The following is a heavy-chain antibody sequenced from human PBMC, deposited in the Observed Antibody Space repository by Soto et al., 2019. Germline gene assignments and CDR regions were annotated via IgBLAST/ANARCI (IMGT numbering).Heavy chain of an antibody. CDR1: GYTFTSYG. V-gene: IGHV1-18*01. Sequence: ASVKVSCKASGYTFTSYGISWVRQAPGQGLEWMGWISAYNGNTNYAQKLQGRVTMTTDTSTSTAYMELRSLRSDDTAVYYCARESSSAAANQDFNWFDPWGQGTLVTVSS. D-gene: IGHD6-13*01. CDR2: ISAYNGNT. CDR3: ARESSSAAANQDFNWFDP. J-gene: IGHJ5*02.